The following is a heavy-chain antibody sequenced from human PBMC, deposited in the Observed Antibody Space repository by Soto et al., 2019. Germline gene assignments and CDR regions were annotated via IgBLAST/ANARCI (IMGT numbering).Heavy chain of an antibody. D-gene: IGHD2-15*01. CDR1: GGSFSGYY. J-gene: IGHJ3*02. V-gene: IGHV4-34*01. Sequence: QVQLQQWGAGLLKPSETLSLTCAVYGGSFSGYYWSWIRQPPGKGLEWIGEINHSGSTNYNPSLKSRVTISVDTSKNQFALKLGSVTAADTAVYYCARIGIPGGSFRGAFDIWGQGTMVTVSS. CDR2: INHSGST. CDR3: ARIGIPGGSFRGAFDI.